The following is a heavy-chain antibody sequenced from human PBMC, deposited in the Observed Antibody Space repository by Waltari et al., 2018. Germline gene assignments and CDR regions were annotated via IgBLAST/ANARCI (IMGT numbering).Heavy chain of an antibody. CDR3: ARSSAGMPRWLGDY. J-gene: IGHJ4*02. Sequence: QLQLQESGPGLVKPSETLSLSCSVSGDSISRSNYYWGWIRQPPGKGLEWIASVYYRGTTYYNPSLKSRVTISADTSRNQFYLRLTSVTATDTAVYYCARSSAGMPRWLGDYWGQGILVTVSS. V-gene: IGHV4-39*01. CDR2: VYYRGTT. D-gene: IGHD5-12*01. CDR1: GDSISRSNYY.